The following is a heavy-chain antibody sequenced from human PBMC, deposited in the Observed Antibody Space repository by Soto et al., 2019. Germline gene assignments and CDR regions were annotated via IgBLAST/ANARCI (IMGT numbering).Heavy chain of an antibody. CDR2: SNAGNGNT. D-gene: IGHD6-13*01. J-gene: IGHJ4*02. CDR3: ARGAYSSSWALFDY. CDR1: GYTFTSYA. Sequence: ASVKVSCKASGYTFTSYAMHWVRQAPGQRLEWMGWSNAGNGNTEYSQEFQGRVTITRDTSASTAYMELSSLRSEDMAVYYCARGAYSSSWALFDYWGQGTLVTVSS. V-gene: IGHV1-3*02.